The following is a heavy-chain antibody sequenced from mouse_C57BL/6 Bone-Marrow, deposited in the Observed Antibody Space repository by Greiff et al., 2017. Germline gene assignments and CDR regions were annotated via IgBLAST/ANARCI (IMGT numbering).Heavy chain of an antibody. D-gene: IGHD1-1*01. CDR3: ARSIYYYGSSYDWFAY. J-gene: IGHJ3*01. CDR2: IFPGSGST. Sequence: VQLQQSGPELVKPGASVKISCKASGYTFTDYYINWVKQRPGQGLEWIGWIFPGSGSTYYNEKFKGKATLTVDKSSSTAYMLLSRLTSEDSAVYFCARSIYYYGSSYDWFAYWGKGTLVTVSA. V-gene: IGHV1-75*01. CDR1: GYTFTDYY.